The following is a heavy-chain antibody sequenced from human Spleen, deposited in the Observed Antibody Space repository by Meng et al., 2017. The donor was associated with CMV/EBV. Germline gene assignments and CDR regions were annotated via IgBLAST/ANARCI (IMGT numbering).Heavy chain of an antibody. Sequence: SETLSLTCTVSGYSISSGYYWGWIRQPPGKGLEWIGEIHHSGSTNYNPSLKSRVTISGDTSKSQFSLKLTSVTAADTAVYYCARGPLRVMGFDYWGQGTLVTVSS. CDR3: ARGPLRVMGFDY. CDR2: IHHSGST. J-gene: IGHJ4*02. V-gene: IGHV4-38-2*02. D-gene: IGHD2-8*01. CDR1: GYSISSGYY.